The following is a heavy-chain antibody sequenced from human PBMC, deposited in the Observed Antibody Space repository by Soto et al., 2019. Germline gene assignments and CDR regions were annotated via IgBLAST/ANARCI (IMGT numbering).Heavy chain of an antibody. Sequence: ETLSLTCTVSGGPISSDYWSWMRQPPGKGLEWIGYIYYSGSTNYNPPLKSRVTISVDTSKNQFSLKLSSVTAADTAVYYCARAKAPLYSSSWYWFDPWGQGTLVTVS. D-gene: IGHD6-13*01. CDR1: GGPISSDY. V-gene: IGHV4-59*08. CDR2: IYYSGST. CDR3: ARAKAPLYSSSWYWFDP. J-gene: IGHJ5*02.